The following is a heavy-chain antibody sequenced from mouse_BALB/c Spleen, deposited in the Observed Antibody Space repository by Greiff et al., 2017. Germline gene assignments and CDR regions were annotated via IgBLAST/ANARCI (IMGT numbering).Heavy chain of an antibody. J-gene: IGHJ4*01. CDR3: ARHGGYYYAMDY. CDR2: ISDGGSYT. Sequence: EVKVEESGGGLVKPGGSLKLSCAASGFTFSDYYMYWVRQTPEKRLEWVATISDGGSYTYYPDSVKGRFTISRDNAKNNLYLQMSSLKSEDTAMYYCARHGGYYYAMDYWGQGTSVTVSS. CDR1: GFTFSDYY. V-gene: IGHV5-4*02.